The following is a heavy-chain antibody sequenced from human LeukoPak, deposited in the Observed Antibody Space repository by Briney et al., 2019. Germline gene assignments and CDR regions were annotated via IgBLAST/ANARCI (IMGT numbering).Heavy chain of an antibody. CDR1: GFTFSDYY. D-gene: IGHD4-17*01. CDR3: ARAHGDYLYYYHYYMDV. V-gene: IGHV3-11*01. Sequence: GSLRLSCAASGFTFSDYYMSWIRQAPGKGLEWVSYISSSGSTIYYADSVKGRFTISRDNAKNSLYLQMNSLRAEDTAVYYCARAHGDYLYYYHYYMDVWGKGTTVTISS. CDR2: ISSSGSTI. J-gene: IGHJ6*03.